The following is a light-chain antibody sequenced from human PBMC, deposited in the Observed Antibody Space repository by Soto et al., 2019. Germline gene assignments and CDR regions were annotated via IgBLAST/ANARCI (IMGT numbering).Light chain of an antibody. CDR3: QQYGSSPIT. J-gene: IGKJ5*01. V-gene: IGKV3-20*01. CDR1: QSVSYN. Sequence: EIVMTQSPVTLSVSPGERATLSCRASQSVSYNLAWYQHRPGQAPRLLIYGASTRATGIPDRFSGSGSGTDFTLTISRLEPEDFAVYYCQQYGSSPITFGQGTRLEIK. CDR2: GAS.